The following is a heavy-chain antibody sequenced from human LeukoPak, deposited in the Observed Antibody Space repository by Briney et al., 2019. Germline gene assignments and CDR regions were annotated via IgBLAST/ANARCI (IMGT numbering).Heavy chain of an antibody. CDR3: ARGRDSSGWSYYYYYGMDV. V-gene: IGHV4-34*01. Sequence: PSETLSLTCAVYGGSFSGYYWSWIRQPPGKGLEWIGEINHSGSTNYNPSLKSRVTISVDTSKNQFSLKLSSVTAADTAVYYCARGRDSSGWSYYYYYGMDVWGQGTTVTVSS. D-gene: IGHD6-19*01. J-gene: IGHJ6*02. CDR1: GGSFSGYY. CDR2: INHSGST.